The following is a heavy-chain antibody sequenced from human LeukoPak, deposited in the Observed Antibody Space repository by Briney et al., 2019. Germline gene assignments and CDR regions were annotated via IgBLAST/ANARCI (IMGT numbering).Heavy chain of an antibody. J-gene: IGHJ5*02. D-gene: IGHD1-26*01. V-gene: IGHV4-59*08. CDR1: GGSLSSYY. CDR3: ARHEGGSYWNWFDP. Sequence: SETLSLTRTVSGGSLSSYYWSWIRQPPGKGLEWIGYIYYSGSTNYNPSLKSRVTISVDTSKNQFSLKLSSVTAADAAVYYWARHEGGSYWNWFDPWGQGTLVTVSS. CDR2: IYYSGST.